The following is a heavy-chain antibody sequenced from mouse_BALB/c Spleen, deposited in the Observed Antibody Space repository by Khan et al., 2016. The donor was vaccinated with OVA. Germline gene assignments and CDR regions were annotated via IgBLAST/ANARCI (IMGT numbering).Heavy chain of an antibody. J-gene: IGHJ4*01. CDR1: GFAFSTYD. V-gene: IGHV5-9*02. CDR3: ARDKPRARWYDY. D-gene: IGHD3-1*01. Sequence: EVELVESGGGLVKPGGSLKLSCAASGFAFSTYDMSWVRQTPEKRLEWVATISSGGNYTYYPDSVKGRFTISRDTARNTLYLQMSSLRSEDTALDHYARDKPRARWYDYWGQGTLVTVSS. CDR2: ISSGGNYT.